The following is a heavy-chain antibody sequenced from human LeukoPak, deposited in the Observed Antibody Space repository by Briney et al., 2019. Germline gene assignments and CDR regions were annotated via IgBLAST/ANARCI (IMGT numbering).Heavy chain of an antibody. CDR1: GFSISNYG. CDR2: IRSDSSTK. CDR3: ARDQDSSSWFGSDY. V-gene: IGHV3-48*02. Sequence: GGSLRLSCAGSGFSISNYGMNWVRQAPGKGLEWLSYIRSDSSTKYYADSVEGRFTISRDNVQNSLYLQMNSLRDEDSGVYFCARDQDSSSWFGSDYWGQGTLVTVSS. J-gene: IGHJ4*02. D-gene: IGHD6-13*01.